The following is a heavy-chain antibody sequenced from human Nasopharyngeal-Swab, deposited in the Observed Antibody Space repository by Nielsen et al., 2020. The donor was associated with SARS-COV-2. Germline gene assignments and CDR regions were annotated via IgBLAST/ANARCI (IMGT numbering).Heavy chain of an antibody. CDR3: ARVNNGGGMVPASYSFFMDV. D-gene: IGHD3-3*02. V-gene: IGHV4-34*01. CDR2: NTLSGNT. Sequence: SETLSLTCGLNGASFSGYYWGWIRQPPGKGLEWIGDNTLSGNTTYNAALTSRVTISVATSKGEFPLMLTSVTAADTALYFCARVNNGGGMVPASYSFFMDVWGKGTSVAVSS. J-gene: IGHJ6*03. CDR1: GASFSGYY.